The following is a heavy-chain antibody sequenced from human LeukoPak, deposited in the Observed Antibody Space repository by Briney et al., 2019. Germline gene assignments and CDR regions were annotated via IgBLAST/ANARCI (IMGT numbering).Heavy chain of an antibody. V-gene: IGHV3-7*03. D-gene: IGHD6-6*01. J-gene: IGHJ4*02. CDR1: GFTFGKYW. Sequence: QSGGSLRLSCVASGFTFGKYWMSWVRQAPGKGLEWVANIKLDGSEKNYVDSVKGRFTISRDNTKNSLYLQMNSLRAEDTAVYYCARGGSITARRVSCGYDWGQGTLVTVSS. CDR3: ARGGSITARRVSCGYD. CDR2: IKLDGSEK.